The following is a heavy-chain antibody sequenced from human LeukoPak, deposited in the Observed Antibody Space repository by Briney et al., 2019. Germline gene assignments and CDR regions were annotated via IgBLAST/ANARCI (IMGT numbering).Heavy chain of an antibody. Sequence: SVKVSCKASGGTFSSYAISWVRQAPGQGLEWMGGIIPIFGTANYAQKFQGRVTITADKSTSTAYMELSSLRSEDTAVYYCASGYYYDSSGYNNWFDPWGQGTLVTVSS. V-gene: IGHV1-69*06. J-gene: IGHJ5*02. CDR3: ASGYYYDSSGYNNWFDP. CDR1: GGTFSSYA. D-gene: IGHD3-22*01. CDR2: IIPIFGTA.